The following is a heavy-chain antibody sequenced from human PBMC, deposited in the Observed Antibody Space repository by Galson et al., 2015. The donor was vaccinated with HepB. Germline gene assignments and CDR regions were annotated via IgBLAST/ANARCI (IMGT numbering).Heavy chain of an antibody. CDR2: IYSGGST. CDR1: GFTVSSNY. V-gene: IGHV3-53*01. J-gene: IGHJ4*02. Sequence: SLRLYCAASGFTVSSNYMSWVRQAPGKGLEWVSVIYSGGSTYYADSVKGRFTISRDYSKNTLYLQMNSLRAEDTAVYYCAWSGSYSSPFDYWGQGTLVTVSS. D-gene: IGHD1-26*01. CDR3: AWSGSYSSPFDY.